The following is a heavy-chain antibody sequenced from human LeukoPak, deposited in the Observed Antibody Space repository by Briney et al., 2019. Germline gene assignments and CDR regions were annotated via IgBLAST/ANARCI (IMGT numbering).Heavy chain of an antibody. CDR2: SLYDGTKE. Sequence: GGSLRLSCTASGFIFSQYVMHWVRQAPGKGLEWVGLSLYDGTKEYYTDSVKGRFTISRDSSRNTLYLQMHSLRIDDTAIYYCAKDRVWFGEHDYWGQGTLVTVSS. CDR1: GFIFSQYV. V-gene: IGHV3-30*18. J-gene: IGHJ4*02. CDR3: AKDRVWFGEHDY. D-gene: IGHD3-10*01.